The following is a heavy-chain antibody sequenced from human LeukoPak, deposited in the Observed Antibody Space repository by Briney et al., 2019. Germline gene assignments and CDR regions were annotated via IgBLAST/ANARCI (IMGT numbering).Heavy chain of an antibody. V-gene: IGHV1-2*02. CDR1: GYTFTSYG. Sequence: ASVKVSCKASGYTFTSYGISWVRQAPGQGLEWMGWINPNSGGTNYAQKFQGRVTMTRDTSISTAYMELSRLRSDDTAVYYCARGGDVIVVVGLDYWGQGTLVTVSS. D-gene: IGHD3-22*01. CDR2: INPNSGGT. CDR3: ARGGDVIVVVGLDY. J-gene: IGHJ4*02.